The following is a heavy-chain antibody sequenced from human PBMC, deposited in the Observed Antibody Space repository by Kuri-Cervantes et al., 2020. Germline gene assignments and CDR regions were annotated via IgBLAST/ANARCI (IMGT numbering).Heavy chain of an antibody. J-gene: IGHJ6*02. CDR2: INPNSGGT. CDR1: GYTFTGYY. D-gene: IGHD3-9*01. V-gene: IGHV1-2*02. CDR3: ARGNTMYYDILTGYIAGYYYYGMDV. Sequence: ASVKVSCKASGYTFTGYYMHWVRQAPGQGLERMGWINPNSGGTNYAQKFQGRVTMTRDTSISTAYMELSRLRSDDTAVYYCARGNTMYYDILTGYIAGYYYYGMDVWGQGTTVTVSS.